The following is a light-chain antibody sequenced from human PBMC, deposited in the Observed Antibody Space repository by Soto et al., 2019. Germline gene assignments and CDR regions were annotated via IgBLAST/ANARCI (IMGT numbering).Light chain of an antibody. CDR1: QYINTR. Sequence: IVLRQSPSTLSSFPVYRVTLSFRASQYINTRLSWYQHRPGQAPRLLIYQTSLRAACIPARFIASGSGTDFTLTISDVQPEDFALYYCHQRQSWPRTFGQGTKVDI. V-gene: IGKV3-11*01. CDR2: QTS. J-gene: IGKJ1*01. CDR3: HQRQSWPRT.